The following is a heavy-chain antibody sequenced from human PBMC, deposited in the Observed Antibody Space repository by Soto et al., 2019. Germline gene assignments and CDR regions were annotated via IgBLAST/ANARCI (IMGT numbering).Heavy chain of an antibody. Sequence: QVQLVESGGGDVQPGRSLRLSCAASGFTFSKYGMHWVRQFPGKGLEWVAAISYDGSSQHFADSVKGRFTISRDNSGNRLYLHMNSLTTEDTAVYYCAKDRAWQSVRYYYGMDVWGQGTTVTVSS. CDR3: AKDRAWQSVRYYYGMDV. CDR2: ISYDGSSQ. CDR1: GFTFSKYG. V-gene: IGHV3-30*13. D-gene: IGHD4-17*01. J-gene: IGHJ6*02.